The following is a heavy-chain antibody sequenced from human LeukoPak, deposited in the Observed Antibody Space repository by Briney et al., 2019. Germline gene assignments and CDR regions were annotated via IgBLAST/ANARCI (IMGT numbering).Heavy chain of an antibody. CDR2: MSGRGGST. Sequence: GGSLRLSCAASGFTFSSYAMSWVRQAPGKGLEWVSAMSGRGGSTYYAGSVKGRFTISSDNSNNTLCLQMTSLRAVDTAVYYCAKDTRADFAGASFDYWGQGPLVPVSS. J-gene: IGHJ4*02. CDR3: AKDTRADFAGASFDY. D-gene: IGHD3-3*01. V-gene: IGHV3-23*01. CDR1: GFTFSSYA.